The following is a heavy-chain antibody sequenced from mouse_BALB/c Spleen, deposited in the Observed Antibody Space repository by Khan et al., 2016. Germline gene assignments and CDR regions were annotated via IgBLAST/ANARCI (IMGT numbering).Heavy chain of an antibody. V-gene: IGHV1-69*02. J-gene: IGHJ2*01. Sequence: VQLQQPGAELVKPGASVKLSCKASGYTFTSYWMHWVKQRPGQGLEWIGEIDPSDSYTNYNQKFKGKATLTVDKSSSTAYMQLSSLTSEDSALSYCARYGNFDYWGQGTTLTVSS. CDR3: ARYGNFDY. CDR2: IDPSDSYT. D-gene: IGHD2-1*01. CDR1: GYTFTSYW.